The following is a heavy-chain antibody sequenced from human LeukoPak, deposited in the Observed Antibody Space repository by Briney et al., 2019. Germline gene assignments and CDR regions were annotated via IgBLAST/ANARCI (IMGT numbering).Heavy chain of an antibody. Sequence: GGSLRLSCAASGFTFSSYAMSWVRQTPGKGLEWVAVISYDGSNKYYADSVKGRFTISRDNSKNTLYLQMNSLRAEDTAVYYCARTRTDFVGYYFDYWGQGTLVTVSS. CDR3: ARTRTDFVGYYFDY. CDR2: ISYDGSNK. CDR1: GFTFSSYA. V-gene: IGHV3-30*03. D-gene: IGHD3/OR15-3a*01. J-gene: IGHJ4*02.